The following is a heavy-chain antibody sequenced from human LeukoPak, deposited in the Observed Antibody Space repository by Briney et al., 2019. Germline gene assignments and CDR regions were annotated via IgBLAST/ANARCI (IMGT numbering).Heavy chain of an antibody. CDR3: ARQRGLHTLDY. J-gene: IGHJ4*02. Sequence: SETLSLTCAVLGGSFSAYYWSWIRQPPGKGLEWIGEINHSGSTNYNPSLKSRVTISVDTSKNQFSLKLSSVTAADTAVYYCARQRGLHTLDYWGRGTLVTVSA. CDR2: INHSGST. V-gene: IGHV4-34*01. CDR1: GGSFSAYY. D-gene: IGHD3-16*01.